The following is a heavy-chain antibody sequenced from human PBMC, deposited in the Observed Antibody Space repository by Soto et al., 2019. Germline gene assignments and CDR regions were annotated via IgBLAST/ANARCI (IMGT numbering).Heavy chain of an antibody. CDR1: GGSFSGYY. Sequence: QAQLQQWGAGLLKPSETLSLTCAVYGGSFSGYYWSWIRQPPGKGLEWIGEINHSGSTNYNPSLKSRVTLSVDAPKNQFSLKLSSVTAAATAVYYCARGRGCSGGSCRTDYYYYYYMVVWGKGTTVTVSS. CDR2: INHSGST. V-gene: IGHV4-34*01. J-gene: IGHJ6*03. D-gene: IGHD2-15*01. CDR3: ARGRGCSGGSCRTDYYYYYYMVV.